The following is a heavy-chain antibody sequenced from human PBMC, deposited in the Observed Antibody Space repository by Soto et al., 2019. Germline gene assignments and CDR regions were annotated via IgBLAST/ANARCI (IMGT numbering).Heavy chain of an antibody. CDR2: IYYSGST. Sequence: AGSSETLSLTCTVSGGSISSSSYYWGWIRQPPGKGLEWIGSIYYSGSTYYNPSLKSRVTISVDTSKNQFSLKLSSVTAADTAVYYCARIPTGGVADYWGKGTLVPVSS. CDR3: ARIPTGGVADY. J-gene: IGHJ4*02. D-gene: IGHD2-8*02. V-gene: IGHV4-39*01. CDR1: GGSISSSSYY.